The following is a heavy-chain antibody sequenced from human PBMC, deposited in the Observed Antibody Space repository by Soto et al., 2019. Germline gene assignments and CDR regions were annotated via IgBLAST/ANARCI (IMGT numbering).Heavy chain of an antibody. CDR1: GDSISSGDYY. CDR3: ASDIVLVPFFFGYYGMDV. CDR2: TYYSGST. J-gene: IGHJ6*02. V-gene: IGHV4-30-4*01. Sequence: QVQLQESGPGLVKPSQTLSLTCTVSGDSISSGDYYWSWIRQPPGKGLEWIGYTYYSGSTYYNPSLKSRVNISVDTSKNQFSLKLSSVTAADTAVYYCASDIVLVPFFFGYYGMDVWGQGTTVTVSS. D-gene: IGHD2-2*01.